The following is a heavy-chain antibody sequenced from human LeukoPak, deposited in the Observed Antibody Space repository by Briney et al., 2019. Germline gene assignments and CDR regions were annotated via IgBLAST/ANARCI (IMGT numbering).Heavy chain of an antibody. J-gene: IGHJ3*02. CDR1: GGSISSGGYY. V-gene: IGHV4-31*03. CDR3: ARCYGSGDVFDI. D-gene: IGHD3-10*01. CDR2: IYDGGST. Sequence: SETLSLTCTVSGGSISSGGYYWSWIRQHPGKGLEWIGYIYDGGSTYYSPSLKSRITTSVDTSKSQFSLKLSSVTAADTAVYYCARCYGSGDVFDIWGQGTMVTVSS.